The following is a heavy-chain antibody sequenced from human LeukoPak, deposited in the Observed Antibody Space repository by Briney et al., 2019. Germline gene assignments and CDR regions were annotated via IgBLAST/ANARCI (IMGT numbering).Heavy chain of an antibody. CDR3: ARSPRGSGSSTLLGVAFDI. V-gene: IGHV4-34*01. Sequence: KPSETLSLTCAVYGGSFSGYYWSWIRQPPGKGLEWIGEINHSGSTNYNPSLKSRVTISVDTSKNQFSLKLSSVTAADTAVYYCARSPRGSGSSTLLGVAFDIWGQGTMVTVSS. CDR1: GGSFSGYY. J-gene: IGHJ3*02. CDR2: INHSGST. D-gene: IGHD3-10*01.